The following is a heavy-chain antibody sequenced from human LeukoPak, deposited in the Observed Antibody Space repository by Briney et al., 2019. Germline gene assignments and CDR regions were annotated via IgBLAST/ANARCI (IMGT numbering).Heavy chain of an antibody. J-gene: IGHJ4*02. D-gene: IGHD3-16*01. Sequence: QAGGPLRLSCATSGFLFGSYGMHWVRQAPGKGLEWVAFIRYEGDIAHYADSVEGRFIISRDNSMNTLYLQMNSLRVEDTSVYYCAKLRRGEWRGRIDSWGQGTLVTVSS. CDR2: IRYEGDIA. CDR1: GFLFGSYG. CDR3: AKLRRGEWRGRIDS. V-gene: IGHV3-30*02.